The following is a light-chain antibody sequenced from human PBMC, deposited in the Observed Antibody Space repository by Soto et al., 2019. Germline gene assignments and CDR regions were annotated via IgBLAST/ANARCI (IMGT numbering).Light chain of an antibody. CDR2: KAS. J-gene: IGKJ1*01. CDR3: QQYDGYSPQT. Sequence: DIQMTQSPSTLSASVGDRGTITCRASQSISSWLAWYQQKPGKAPKLLIYKASSLESGVPSRFSGSGSGTEFTLTINGLQPDDFATYYCQQYDGYSPQTFGQGTKVDI. CDR1: QSISSW. V-gene: IGKV1-5*03.